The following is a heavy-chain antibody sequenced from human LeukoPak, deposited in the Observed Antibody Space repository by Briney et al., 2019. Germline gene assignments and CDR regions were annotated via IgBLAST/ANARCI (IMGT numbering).Heavy chain of an antibody. V-gene: IGHV1-69*06. D-gene: IGHD2-2*01. CDR2: IIPIFGTA. J-gene: IGHJ6*01. CDR3: ARASTPYAPAFYGMDV. CDR1: GGTFSSYA. Sequence: SVTVSFKASGGTFSSYAISWVRQPPGQGLEWMGGIIPIFGTANYAQKFQGRVTITPDKSTSKAYMELSSLRSEDTAVYYCARASTPYAPAFYGMDVWRKGTSVTASS.